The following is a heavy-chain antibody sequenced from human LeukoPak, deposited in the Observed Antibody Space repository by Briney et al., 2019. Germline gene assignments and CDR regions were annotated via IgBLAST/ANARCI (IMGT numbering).Heavy chain of an antibody. V-gene: IGHV3-30*18. CDR3: AKDRDYGDYNWFDP. J-gene: IGHJ5*02. D-gene: IGHD4-17*01. CDR1: GFTFSSYG. Sequence: PGGSLRLSRAASGFTFSSYGMHWVRQAPGKGLEWVAVISYNGSNKYYADSVKGRFTISRDNSKNTLYLQMNSLRAEDTAVYYCAKDRDYGDYNWFDPWGQGTLVTVSS. CDR2: ISYNGSNK.